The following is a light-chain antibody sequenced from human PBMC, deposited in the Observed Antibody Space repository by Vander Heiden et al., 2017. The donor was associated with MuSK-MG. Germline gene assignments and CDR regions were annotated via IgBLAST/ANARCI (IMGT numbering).Light chain of an antibody. CDR3: QQSASTVLT. CDR2: AAS. Sequence: DIQVTQSPSSLSASVGDRVTITCRASQSISSYLNWYQQKPEKAPKLLIYAASSLQSGVPSRFSGSGSGTDFTLTISRLQPEDFATYYCQQSASTVLTVGGGTKVEIK. CDR1: QSISSY. V-gene: IGKV1-39*01. J-gene: IGKJ4*01.